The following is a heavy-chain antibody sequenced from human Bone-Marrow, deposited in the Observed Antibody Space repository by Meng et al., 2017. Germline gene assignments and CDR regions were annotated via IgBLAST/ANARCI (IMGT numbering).Heavy chain of an antibody. J-gene: IGHJ6*02. CDR2: IYYSGST. D-gene: IGHD3-10*01. CDR3: ARDKALMVRGVSPLVYYYGMDV. V-gene: IGHV4-61*01. CDR1: GGSVSSGSHY. Sequence: SETLSLTCTVSGGSVSSGSHYWSWIRQPPGKGLEWIGYIYYSGSTNYNPSLKSRVTISVDTSKNQFSLKLSSVTAADTAVYYCARDKALMVRGVSPLVYYYGMDVWGQGTTVTVSS.